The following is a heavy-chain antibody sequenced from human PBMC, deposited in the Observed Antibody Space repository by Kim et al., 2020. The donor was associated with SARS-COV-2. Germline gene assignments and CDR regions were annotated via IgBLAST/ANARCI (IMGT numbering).Heavy chain of an antibody. D-gene: IGHD3-9*01. J-gene: IGHJ3*02. Sequence: ASVKVSCKASGYTFTSYAMHWVCQAPGQRLEWMGWINAGNGNTKYSQKFQGRVTITRDTSASTAYMELSSLRSEDTAVYYCARSYYDILTGGGDAFDIWGQGTMVTVSS. V-gene: IGHV1-3*01. CDR3: ARSYYDILTGGGDAFDI. CDR2: INAGNGNT. CDR1: GYTFTSYA.